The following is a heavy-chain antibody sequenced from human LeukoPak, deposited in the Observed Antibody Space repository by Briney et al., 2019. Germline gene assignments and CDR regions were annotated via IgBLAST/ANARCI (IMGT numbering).Heavy chain of an antibody. Sequence: SETLSLTCALYGGSFSGYYWRWIRQPPGKGLEWIGEINHSGSTNYNPSLKSRVTISVDTSKNQFSLKLSSVTAADTAVYYCAGLVDYDILTGYYKSYFDYWGQGTLVTVSS. CDR1: GGSFSGYY. CDR2: INHSGST. D-gene: IGHD3-9*01. J-gene: IGHJ4*02. CDR3: AGLVDYDILTGYYKSYFDY. V-gene: IGHV4-34*01.